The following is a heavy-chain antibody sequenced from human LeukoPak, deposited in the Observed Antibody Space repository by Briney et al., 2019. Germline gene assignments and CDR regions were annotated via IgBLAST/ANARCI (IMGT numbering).Heavy chain of an antibody. CDR1: GGSITTSTYY. CDR2: IFYSGSS. V-gene: IGHV4-39*01. J-gene: IGHJ6*03. D-gene: IGHD6-19*01. Sequence: PSETLSLTCTVSGGSITTSTYYWGWIRQPSGKGLEWIGNIFYSGSSDCNPSLTSRVTISVDTSKNQFSLKLNSVTAADTAVYYCADQWLANSGDYMDVWGRGTTVTVSS. CDR3: ADQWLANSGDYMDV.